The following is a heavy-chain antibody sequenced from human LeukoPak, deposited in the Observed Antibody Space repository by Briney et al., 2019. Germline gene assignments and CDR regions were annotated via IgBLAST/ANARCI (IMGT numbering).Heavy chain of an antibody. CDR1: GGSFSGYY. J-gene: IGHJ6*03. CDR3: ARFPGSAEYRHYYYMDV. D-gene: IGHD2-15*01. V-gene: IGHV4-59*01. Sequence: SETLSLTCAVYGGSFSGYYWSWIRQPPGKGLECIGYIYYSDSTNYNPSLKSRVTVSVDTSKNQFSLKLSSVTAADTAVYYCARFPGSAEYRHYYYMDVWGKGTTVTVSS. CDR2: IYYSDST.